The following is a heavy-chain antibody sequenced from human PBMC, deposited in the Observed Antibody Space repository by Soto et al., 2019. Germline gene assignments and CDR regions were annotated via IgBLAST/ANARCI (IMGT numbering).Heavy chain of an antibody. D-gene: IGHD2-15*01. CDR3: ARDLGVVVVADLDY. Sequence: QVQLVESGGGVVQPGRSLRLSCAASGFTFSSYAMHWVRQAPGKGLEWVAVISYDGSNKYYADSVKGRFTISRDNSKNTLYLQMNSLRAEDTAVYYCARDLGVVVVADLDYWGQGTLVTVSS. CDR2: ISYDGSNK. CDR1: GFTFSSYA. V-gene: IGHV3-30-3*01. J-gene: IGHJ4*02.